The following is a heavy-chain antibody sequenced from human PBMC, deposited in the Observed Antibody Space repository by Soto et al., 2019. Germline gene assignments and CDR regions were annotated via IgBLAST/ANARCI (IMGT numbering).Heavy chain of an antibody. J-gene: IGHJ4*02. Sequence: PSETLSLPCSVSGRSMSSNYWSCIRQSPDKGLEWLGYVFYGGTDYNPSLGGRVSMSVETSKSQFSLKLTSVTVADTVVYYCASYRGALYFESWGPGILVTVSS. CDR2: VFYGGT. CDR3: ASYRGALYFES. V-gene: IGHV4-59*01. D-gene: IGHD3-16*01. CDR1: GRSMSSNY.